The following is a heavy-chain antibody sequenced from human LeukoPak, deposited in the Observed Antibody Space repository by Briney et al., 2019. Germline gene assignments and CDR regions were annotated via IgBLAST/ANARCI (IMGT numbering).Heavy chain of an antibody. CDR2: INPSGGST. V-gene: IGHV1-46*01. D-gene: IGHD1-1*01. J-gene: IGHJ3*01. CDR1: GYTFTDNY. CDR3: ARGESGSAI. Sequence: GASVKVSCKASGYTFTDNYMHWVRQAPGQGLEWMGIINPSGGSTSYAPRFQGRITVTRDTSTTTVFMELNSLTSEDTAVYYCARGESGSAIWGQGTMVTVSS.